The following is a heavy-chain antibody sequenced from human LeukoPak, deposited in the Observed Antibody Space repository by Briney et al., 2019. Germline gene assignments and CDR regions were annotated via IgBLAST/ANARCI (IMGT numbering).Heavy chain of an antibody. CDR1: GFTFSSCA. D-gene: IGHD3-22*01. J-gene: IGHJ3*02. V-gene: IGHV3-64D*09. CDR3: VKVLGSSGYYYADAFDI. CDR2: FSSNGGST. Sequence: GGSLRLSCSASGFTFSSCAMHWVRQAPGKRLQSVSAFSSNGGSTYYADSMKGRFTISRDNSKNTLYLQMSSLRAEDTAVYYCVKVLGSSGYYYADAFDIWGHGTMVTVSS.